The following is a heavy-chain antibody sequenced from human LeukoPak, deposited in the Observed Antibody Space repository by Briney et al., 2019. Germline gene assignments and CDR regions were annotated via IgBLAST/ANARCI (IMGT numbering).Heavy chain of an antibody. CDR1: GGTFSSYA. Sequence: GASVKVSCKASGGTFSSYAISWVRQAPGQGLEWMGWINPNSGGTNYAQKFQGRVTMTRDTSISTAYMELSRLRSDDTAVYYCARVAVAGIGTSDYWGQGTLVTVSS. D-gene: IGHD6-19*01. V-gene: IGHV1-2*02. CDR2: INPNSGGT. CDR3: ARVAVAGIGTSDY. J-gene: IGHJ4*02.